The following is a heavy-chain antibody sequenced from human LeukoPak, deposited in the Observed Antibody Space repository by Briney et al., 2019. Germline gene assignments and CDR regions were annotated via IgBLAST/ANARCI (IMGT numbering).Heavy chain of an antibody. CDR1: GISLSNYA. D-gene: IGHD1-1*01. CDR3: AKASWVSNADAVL. CDR2: IIERGGST. Sequence: GGSLRLSFVVSGISLSNYAMTWVRRAPGKGREWGSYIIERGGSTTYADSVKGRFTLSRDDSRNTVYLQLNNLRVEDTAVYYCAKASWVSNADAVLWGQGTVVTVSS. J-gene: IGHJ4*02. V-gene: IGHV3-23*01.